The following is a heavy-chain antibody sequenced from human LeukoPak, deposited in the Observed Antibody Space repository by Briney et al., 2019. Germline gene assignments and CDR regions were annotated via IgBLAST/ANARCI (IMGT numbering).Heavy chain of an antibody. J-gene: IGHJ4*02. V-gene: IGHV4-38-2*02. Sequence: PSETLSLTCTVSGYSISSVYYWGWIRQPPGKGLEWIGSIYHSGSTYYNPSLKSRVTMSVDTSKTQFSLKLISVTAADTAVYYCARGSGAHFDYWGQGTLVTVSS. CDR1: GYSISSVYY. CDR2: IYHSGST. CDR3: ARGSGAHFDY.